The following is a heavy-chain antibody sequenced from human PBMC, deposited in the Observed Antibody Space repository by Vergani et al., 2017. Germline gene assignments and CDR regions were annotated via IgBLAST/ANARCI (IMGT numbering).Heavy chain of an antibody. CDR3: ARVRDFWSDPDAFDF. CDR1: GGSISSGGYY. D-gene: IGHD3-3*01. CDR2: IYYSGST. V-gene: IGHV4-31*03. Sequence: QVQLQESGPGLVKPSQTLSLTCTVSGGSISSGGYYWSWIRQHPGKGLEWIGYIYYSGSTYYNPSLKSRVTISVDTSKNQFSLKLSSVTAADTAVYYCARVRDFWSDPDAFDFWGQGTMVTVSS. J-gene: IGHJ3*01.